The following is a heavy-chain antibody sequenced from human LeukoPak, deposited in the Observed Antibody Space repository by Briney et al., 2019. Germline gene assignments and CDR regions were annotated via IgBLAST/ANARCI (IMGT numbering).Heavy chain of an antibody. V-gene: IGHV3-74*01. J-gene: IGHJ4*02. Sequence: GGSLGLSCEGSGFTFGSYWIHWVRQGPGKELVWVSRINNDGTNTSYADSVRGRFSISRDNAKNTVYLQMNSLRGDDTAVYYCARSPMARGGIDYWGQGILVTVSS. CDR1: GFTFGSYW. CDR3: ARSPMARGGIDY. D-gene: IGHD3-10*01. CDR2: INNDGTNT.